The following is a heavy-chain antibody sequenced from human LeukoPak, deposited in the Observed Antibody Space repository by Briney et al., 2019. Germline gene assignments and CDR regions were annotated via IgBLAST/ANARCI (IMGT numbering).Heavy chain of an antibody. J-gene: IGHJ4*02. CDR2: IKQDGSEK. D-gene: IGHD5/OR15-5a*01. CDR3: ARTSTTFDY. V-gene: IGHV3-7*05. CDR1: GFIFSSYW. Sequence: PGGSLRLSCAASGFIFSSYWMSWVRQAPGKGLEWVANIKQDGSEKYYVDSVKGRFTISRDNAKNSLYLQMNSLKTEDTAVYYCARTSTTFDYWGQGALVTVSS.